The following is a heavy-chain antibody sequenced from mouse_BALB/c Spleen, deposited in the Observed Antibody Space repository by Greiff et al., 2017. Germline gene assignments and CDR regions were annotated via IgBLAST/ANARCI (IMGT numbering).Heavy chain of an antibody. CDR3: ARENDNYVCAY. V-gene: IGHV1-14*01. J-gene: IGHJ3*01. CDR1: GYTFTSYV. CDR2: INPYNDGT. Sequence: VQLQQSGPELVKPGASVKMSCKASGYTFTSYVMHWVKQKPGQGLEWIGYINPYNDGTKYNEKFKGKATLTSDKSSSTAYMELSSLTSEDSAVYYCARENDNYVCAYWGQETLDTVSA. D-gene: IGHD2-1*01.